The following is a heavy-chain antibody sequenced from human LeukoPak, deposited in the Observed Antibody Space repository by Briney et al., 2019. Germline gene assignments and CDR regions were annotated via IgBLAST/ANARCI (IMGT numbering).Heavy chain of an antibody. CDR3: AREREEGHYYDSSGYYRAYYFDY. CDR2: IYHSGST. CDR1: GGSISSGGYY. Sequence: SQTLSLTCTVSGGSISSGGYYWSWIRQPPGKGLEWIGYIYHSGSTYYNPSLKSRVTISVDRSKNQFSLKLSSVTAADTAVYYCAREREEGHYYDSSGYYRAYYFDYWGQGTLVTVSS. D-gene: IGHD3-22*01. J-gene: IGHJ4*02. V-gene: IGHV4-30-2*01.